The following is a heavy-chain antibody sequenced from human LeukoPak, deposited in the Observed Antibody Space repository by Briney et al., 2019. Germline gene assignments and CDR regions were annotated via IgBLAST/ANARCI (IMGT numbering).Heavy chain of an antibody. D-gene: IGHD5-18*01. CDR2: TSYDGSNK. V-gene: IGHV3-30*03. CDR1: GFTFSSYG. J-gene: IGHJ4*02. CDR3: ARPSSGYSYGYDFDY. Sequence: PGGSLRLSCAASGFTFSSYGMHWVRQAPGKGLEWVAVTSYDGSNKYYADSVKGRFTISRDNSKNTLYLQMNSLRAEDTAVYYCARPSSGYSYGYDFDYWGQGTLVTVSS.